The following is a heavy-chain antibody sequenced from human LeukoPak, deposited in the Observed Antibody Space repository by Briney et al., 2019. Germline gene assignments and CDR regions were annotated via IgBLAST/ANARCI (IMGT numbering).Heavy chain of an antibody. Sequence: TAGGSLRLSCAASGFTFSDYYMSWIRQAPGKGLEWVSYISSSGSTIYYADSVKGRFTISRDNAKNSLYLQMNSLRAEDTAVYYCARELRYSSSSKVSLLNDYWGQGTLVTVSS. CDR2: ISSSGSTI. V-gene: IGHV3-11*04. CDR3: ARELRYSSSSKVSLLNDY. D-gene: IGHD6-6*01. J-gene: IGHJ4*02. CDR1: GFTFSDYY.